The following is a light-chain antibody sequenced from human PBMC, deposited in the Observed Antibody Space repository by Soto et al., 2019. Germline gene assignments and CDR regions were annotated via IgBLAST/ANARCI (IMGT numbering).Light chain of an antibody. V-gene: IGKV3D-15*01. Sequence: EIVMTQSPATLSESPGERVSLSFRASQNINNNLAWYQQKPGQAPRLLIYGASTRATGVPARFSGSGSGTEFTLTISSLQSEDFAVYYCQQYNNWPITFGQGTRLEIK. J-gene: IGKJ5*01. CDR2: GAS. CDR1: QNINNN. CDR3: QQYNNWPIT.